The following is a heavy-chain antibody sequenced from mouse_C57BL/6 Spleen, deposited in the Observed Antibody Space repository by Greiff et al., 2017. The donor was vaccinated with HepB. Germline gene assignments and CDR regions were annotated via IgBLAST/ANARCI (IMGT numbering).Heavy chain of an antibody. V-gene: IGHV1-4*01. D-gene: IGHD1-1*01. CDR2: INPSSGYT. J-gene: IGHJ1*03. CDR3: ARVYYYGSSYHGYFGV. CDR1: GYTFTSYT. Sequence: QVQLQQSGAELARPGASVKMSCKASGYTFTSYTMHWVKQRPGQGLEWIGYINPSSGYTKYNQKFKDKATLTADKSSSTTYMQLSSLTSEDSAVYYCARVYYYGSSYHGYFGVWGTGTTVTVSS.